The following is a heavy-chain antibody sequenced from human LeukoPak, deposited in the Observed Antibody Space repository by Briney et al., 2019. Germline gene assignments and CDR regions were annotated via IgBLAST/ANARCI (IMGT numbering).Heavy chain of an antibody. D-gene: IGHD3-22*01. CDR3: AREAGGYYSV. CDR2: IDHTGRT. J-gene: IGHJ4*02. V-gene: IGHV4-34*01. Sequence: KSSETLSLTCAVYGGSFSGYYWSWIRQPPDQGLEWIGEIDHTGRTNYNPSLKSRVTISVDTSKNQFSLKLSSVTAADTAVYYCAREAGGYYSVWGQGTLVTVSS. CDR1: GGSFSGYY.